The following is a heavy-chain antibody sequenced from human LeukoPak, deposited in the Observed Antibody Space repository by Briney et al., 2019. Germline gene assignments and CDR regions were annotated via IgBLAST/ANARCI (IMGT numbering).Heavy chain of an antibody. CDR1: GFTFSIYT. J-gene: IGHJ6*02. V-gene: IGHV3-21*04. D-gene: IGHD1-26*01. Sequence: GGSLRLSCEASGFTFSIYTMNWVRQAPGKGLEWVSSISSSSTYIYYADSVKGRFTISRDNAKNSVYLQMISLRAEDTAVYYCAREPWGAKGAAWGMDVWGQGTTVTVSS. CDR3: AREPWGAKGAAWGMDV. CDR2: ISSSSTYI.